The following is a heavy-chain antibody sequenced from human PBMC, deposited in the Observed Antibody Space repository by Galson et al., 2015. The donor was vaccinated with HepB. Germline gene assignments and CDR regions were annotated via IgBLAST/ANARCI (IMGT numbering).Heavy chain of an antibody. D-gene: IGHD6-19*01. CDR1: GFTVSSNY. V-gene: IGHV3-53*01. CDR2: IYSGGST. J-gene: IGHJ4*02. Sequence: SLRLSCAASGFTVSSNYMSWVRQAPGKGLEWVSVIYSGGSTYYADSVKGRFTISRDNSKNTLYLQMNSLRAEDTAVYYCARFIAVAGYDYWGQGTLVTVSS. CDR3: ARFIAVAGYDY.